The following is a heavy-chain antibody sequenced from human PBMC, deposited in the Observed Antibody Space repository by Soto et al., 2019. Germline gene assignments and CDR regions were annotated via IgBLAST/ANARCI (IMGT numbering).Heavy chain of an antibody. CDR1: GGTFSSYA. Sequence: ASVKVSCKASGGTFSSYAISWVRQAPGQGLEWMGGIIPILGIANYAQKFQGRVKITADKSTSTAYMELSSLRSGDTAVYYCANVKRDTAMVTGYYYGMDVWGQGTTVTVSS. CDR3: ANVKRDTAMVTGYYYGMDV. D-gene: IGHD5-18*01. CDR2: IIPILGIA. J-gene: IGHJ6*02. V-gene: IGHV1-69*10.